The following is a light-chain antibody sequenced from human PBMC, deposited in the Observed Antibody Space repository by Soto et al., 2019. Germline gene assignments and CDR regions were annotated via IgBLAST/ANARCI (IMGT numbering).Light chain of an antibody. Sequence: EIVLTQSPATLSLSPGEGATLSCRASQSVSRYLAWYQQKPGQAPRLLIYDTSNRAIGIPPRFSGRGSGTDFTLTISSLEPEDSAVYYGQPRTNLPLFTFGPGTKVDIK. J-gene: IGKJ3*01. CDR2: DTS. CDR1: QSVSRY. V-gene: IGKV3-11*01. CDR3: QPRTNLPLFT.